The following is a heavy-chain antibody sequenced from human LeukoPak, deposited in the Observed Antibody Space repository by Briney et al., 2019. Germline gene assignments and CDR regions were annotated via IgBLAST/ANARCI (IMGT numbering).Heavy chain of an antibody. Sequence: SETLSLTCAVYGGSFSGYYWSWIRQPPGKGLEWIGEINHSGSTNYNPSLKSRVTISVDTSKNQFSLKLSSVTAADTAVYYCARLSEGAFDYWGQGTLVTVSS. CDR1: GGSFSGYY. J-gene: IGHJ4*02. D-gene: IGHD1-14*01. V-gene: IGHV4-34*01. CDR2: INHSGST. CDR3: ARLSEGAFDY.